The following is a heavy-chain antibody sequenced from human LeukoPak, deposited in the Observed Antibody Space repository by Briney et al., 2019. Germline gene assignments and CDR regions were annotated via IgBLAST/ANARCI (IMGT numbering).Heavy chain of an antibody. CDR3: ARGPVSGWLHP. J-gene: IGHJ5*02. D-gene: IGHD5-24*01. CDR1: GGSISSYY. V-gene: IGHV4-59*01. CDR2: IYYSGST. Sequence: SETLSLTCTVSGGSISSYYWSWIRQPPGKGLEWIGYIYYSGSTNYNPSLKSRVTISVDTSKNQFSLKLSSVPAADTAVYYCARGPVSGWLHPWGQGTLVTVSS.